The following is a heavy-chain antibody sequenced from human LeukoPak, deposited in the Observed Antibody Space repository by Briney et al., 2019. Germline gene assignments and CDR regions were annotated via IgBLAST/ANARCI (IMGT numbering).Heavy chain of an antibody. D-gene: IGHD3-10*01. V-gene: IGHV4-59*01. J-gene: IGHJ6*02. Sequence: PSETLSLTCTVSGGSISSYYWSWIRQPPGKGLEWIGYIYYSGSTNYNPSLKSRVTISVDTSKNQFSLKLGSVTAADTAVYYCARDYYGSGRSNGMDVWGQGTTVTVSS. CDR3: ARDYYGSGRSNGMDV. CDR1: GGSISSYY. CDR2: IYYSGST.